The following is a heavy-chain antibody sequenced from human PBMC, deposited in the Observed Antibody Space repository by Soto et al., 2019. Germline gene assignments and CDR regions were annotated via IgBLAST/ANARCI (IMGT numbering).Heavy chain of an antibody. Sequence: GGSLRLSCAASGFTFSSYAMSWVRQAPGKGLEWVTSVSGSGAKTYYADAVKGRFTISRDNSKNTLYVQMNSLRVEDSAVYYCARPPSVVGGEGHYHGMDVWGQGTTVTVSS. D-gene: IGHD2-15*01. CDR1: GFTFSSYA. CDR2: VSGSGAKT. CDR3: ARPPSVVGGEGHYHGMDV. V-gene: IGHV3-23*01. J-gene: IGHJ6*02.